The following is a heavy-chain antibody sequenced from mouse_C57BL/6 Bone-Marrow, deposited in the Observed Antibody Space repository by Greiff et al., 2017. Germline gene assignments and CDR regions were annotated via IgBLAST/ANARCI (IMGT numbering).Heavy chain of an antibody. CDR3: AGLRVRFAY. Sequence: QVQLQQPGAELVKPGASVKLSCKASGYTFTSYWMQWVKQRPGQGLEWIGEIDPSDRYTNYNQKFKGKATLTVDTSSSTAYMQLSSLTSEDSAVYYCAGLRVRFAYWGQGTLVTVSA. V-gene: IGHV1-50*01. CDR2: IDPSDRYT. CDR1: GYTFTSYW. D-gene: IGHD2-14*01. J-gene: IGHJ3*01.